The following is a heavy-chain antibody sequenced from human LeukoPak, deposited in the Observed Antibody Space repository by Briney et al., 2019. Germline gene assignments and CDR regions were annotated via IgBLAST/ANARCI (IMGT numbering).Heavy chain of an antibody. D-gene: IGHD3-10*01. CDR2: INHSGST. CDR1: GGSFSGYY. Sequence: PSETLSLTCAVYGGSFSGYYWSWIRQPPGKGLEWFGEINHSGSTNYNPSLKSRVTISVDTTKNQFSLKLSSVTAADTAVYYCARLTVLIYGSSGHFDYWGQGTLVTVSS. CDR3: ARLTVLIYGSSGHFDY. V-gene: IGHV4-34*01. J-gene: IGHJ4*02.